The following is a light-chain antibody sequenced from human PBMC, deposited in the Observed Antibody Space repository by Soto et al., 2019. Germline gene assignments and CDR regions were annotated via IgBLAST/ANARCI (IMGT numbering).Light chain of an antibody. CDR3: QVWDSSRDHVV. CDR1: NIGGKS. J-gene: IGLJ3*02. V-gene: IGLV3-21*02. Sequence: SYELTQPPSVSVAPGQTARITCGGNNIGGKSVHWYQQKPGQAPVLVVNDVSDRPSGIPERFSGSKSGNTATLTISRVEAGDEADDYCQVWDSSRDHVVFGGGTKVTVL. CDR2: DVS.